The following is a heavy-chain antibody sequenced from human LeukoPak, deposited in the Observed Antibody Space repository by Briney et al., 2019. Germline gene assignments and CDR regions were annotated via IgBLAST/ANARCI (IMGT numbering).Heavy chain of an antibody. J-gene: IGHJ4*02. V-gene: IGHV1-24*01. D-gene: IGHD5-24*01. CDR3: VTDPYTTTDDNNFEPQGAY. Sequence: GASVKVSCKAPGYTLSKLSIHWVRPPSGKGLEWMGAFDPEDGETIYAQEFQGRATMTADTSTDTAYMELSSLTSDDTAVYYCVTDPYTTTDDNNFEPQGAYWGQGTLVTVSS. CDR1: GYTLSKLS. CDR2: FDPEDGET.